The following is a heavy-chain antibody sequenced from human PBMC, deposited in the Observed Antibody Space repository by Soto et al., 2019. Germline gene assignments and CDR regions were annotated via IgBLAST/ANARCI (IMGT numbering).Heavy chain of an antibody. J-gene: IGHJ6*02. CDR1: GFTFSSYA. Sequence: GGSLRLSCAASGFTFSSYAMHWVRQAPGKGLEWVAVISYDGSNKYYADSVKGRFTISRDNSKNTLYLQMNSLRAEDTAVYYCARDLEDIVVVVAATSMDVWGQGTTVTVSS. V-gene: IGHV3-30-3*01. CDR2: ISYDGSNK. CDR3: ARDLEDIVVVVAATSMDV. D-gene: IGHD2-15*01.